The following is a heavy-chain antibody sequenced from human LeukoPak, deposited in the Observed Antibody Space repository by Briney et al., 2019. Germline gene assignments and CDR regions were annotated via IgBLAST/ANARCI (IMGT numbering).Heavy chain of an antibody. CDR2: IHHSGST. V-gene: IGHV4-38-2*02. D-gene: IGHD3-3*01. Sequence: SETLSLTCIVSGYSISSGYYWGWIRQPPGKGLEWIANIHHSGSTYYNPSLKSRVTISVDTSKNQLSLKLSSVTAADTAVYYCARARGHYDFWSGYYGAPMPDAFDIWGQGTMVTVSS. CDR1: GYSISSGYY. J-gene: IGHJ3*02. CDR3: ARARGHYDFWSGYYGAPMPDAFDI.